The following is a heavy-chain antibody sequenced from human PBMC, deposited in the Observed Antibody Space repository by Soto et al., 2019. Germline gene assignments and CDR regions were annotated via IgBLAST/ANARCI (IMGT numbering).Heavy chain of an antibody. D-gene: IGHD1-26*01. CDR2: IYYSGST. Sequence: SETLSLTCTVSGGSISSYYWSWIRQPPGKGLEWTEYIYYSGSTNYNPSLKSRVTISVDTSKNQFSLKLSSVTAADTAVYYCARGGVGWFDPWGQGTLVTVSS. CDR1: GGSISSYY. CDR3: ARGGVGWFDP. V-gene: IGHV4-59*01. J-gene: IGHJ5*02.